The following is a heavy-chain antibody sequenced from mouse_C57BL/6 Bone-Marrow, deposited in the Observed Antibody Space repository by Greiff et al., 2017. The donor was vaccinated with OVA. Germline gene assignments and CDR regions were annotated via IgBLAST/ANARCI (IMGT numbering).Heavy chain of an antibody. V-gene: IGHV1-5*01. CDR3: TRRIPLPPYAMDY. D-gene: IGHD1-2*01. CDR1: GYTFTSYW. Sequence: EVQLQQSGTVLARPGASVKMSCKTSGYTFTSYWMHWVKQRPGPGLEWLGAIYPGNRDTSYNQKFKGKAKLTAVTSASPAYMELSSLTNEDSAVYYCTRRIPLPPYAMDYGGQGTSVTVSS. J-gene: IGHJ4*01. CDR2: IYPGNRDT.